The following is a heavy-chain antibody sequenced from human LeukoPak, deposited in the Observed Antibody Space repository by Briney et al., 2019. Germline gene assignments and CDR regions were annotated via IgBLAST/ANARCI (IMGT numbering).Heavy chain of an antibody. Sequence: GGSLRLSCAASGFTFDVYAMHWVRQAPGKGLEWVSGISWNSDTIAYADSVKGRFTISRDNAKNSLSLQMNSLRAEDTALYYCATYYCPSSCRFDYWGQGILVTVSP. CDR1: GFTFDVYA. V-gene: IGHV3-9*01. J-gene: IGHJ4*02. D-gene: IGHD2-2*01. CDR3: ATYYCPSSCRFDY. CDR2: ISWNSDTI.